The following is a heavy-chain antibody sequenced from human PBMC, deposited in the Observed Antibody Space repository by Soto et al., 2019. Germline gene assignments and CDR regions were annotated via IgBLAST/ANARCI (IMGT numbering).Heavy chain of an antibody. J-gene: IGHJ4*02. CDR1: GGSISSSTYY. CDR3: ARVQTTVITGAPYYFDY. Sequence: SETLSLTCTVSGGSISSSTYYWGWMRQPPGKGLEWIASFFIGGNTYYNPSLKSRVTISVDTSKNQFSLNLDSMTAADTAVYYCARVQTTVITGAPYYFDYWGQGTLVTVSS. V-gene: IGHV4-39*02. D-gene: IGHD4-17*01. CDR2: FFIGGNT.